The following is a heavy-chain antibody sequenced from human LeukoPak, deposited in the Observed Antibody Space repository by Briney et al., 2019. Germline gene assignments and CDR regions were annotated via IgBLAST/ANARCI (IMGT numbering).Heavy chain of an antibody. D-gene: IGHD2-21*02. J-gene: IGHJ4*02. CDR2: MNPNSGNT. Sequence: ASVKVSCKASGYTFTSYDINWVRQATGQGLEWMGWMNPNSGNTGYAQKFQGRVTITRNTSISTAYMELSSLRSEDTAVYYCTRDNPAYCGGDCYSDYWGQGTLVTVAS. CDR1: GYTFTSYD. CDR3: TRDNPAYCGGDCYSDY. V-gene: IGHV1-8*03.